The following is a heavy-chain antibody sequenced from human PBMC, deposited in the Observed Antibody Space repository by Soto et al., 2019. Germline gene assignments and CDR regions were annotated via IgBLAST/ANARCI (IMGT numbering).Heavy chain of an antibody. V-gene: IGHV1-8*01. CDR3: ASPPYFYDSSDYYFDDAFDI. CDR1: GYTFTSYD. J-gene: IGHJ3*02. CDR2: MDSNSGNT. Sequence: ASVKVSCKASGYTFTSYDINWVRQATGPDLEWMGRMDSNSGNTVYAQKFQGRVTMTRNTSIRTAYMELNSLETEDTAVYYCASPPYFYDSSDYYFDDAFDIWGQGTKVTVSS. D-gene: IGHD3-22*01.